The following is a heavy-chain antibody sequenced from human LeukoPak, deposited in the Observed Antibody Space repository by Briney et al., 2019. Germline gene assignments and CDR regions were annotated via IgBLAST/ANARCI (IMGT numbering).Heavy chain of an antibody. Sequence: GGSLRLSCAASGFTFSSYTMNWVRQAPGKGLEWVSYISSSGSTIYYADSVKGRFTISRDNAKNSLYLQMNSLRAEDTAVYYCARGAEGIAAADSNFDYWGQGTLVTVSS. CDR1: GFTFSSYT. CDR2: ISSSGSTI. D-gene: IGHD6-13*01. J-gene: IGHJ4*02. CDR3: ARGAEGIAAADSNFDY. V-gene: IGHV3-48*04.